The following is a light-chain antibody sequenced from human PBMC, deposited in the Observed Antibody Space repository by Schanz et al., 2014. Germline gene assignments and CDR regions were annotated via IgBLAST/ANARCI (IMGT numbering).Light chain of an antibody. V-gene: IGLV1-47*01. CDR1: SSNIGSNY. CDR3: QSYDSSLSGSV. J-gene: IGLJ3*02. CDR2: TNN. Sequence: QSVLTQPPSASGTPGQRVTISCSGSSSNIGSNYVYWYQQLPGTAPKLLMYTNNQRPSGVPDRFSGSKSGTSASLAISGLRSEDEADYYCQSYDSSLSGSVFGGGTKLTVL.